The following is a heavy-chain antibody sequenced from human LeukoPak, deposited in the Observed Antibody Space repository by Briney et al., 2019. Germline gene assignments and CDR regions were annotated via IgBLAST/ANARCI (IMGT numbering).Heavy chain of an antibody. CDR2: IDHSGST. Sequence: SETLSLACAVYGGSFSDYYWTWIRQPPGKGLEWIGEIDHSGSTNYNPSLKSRVTISVDTSKNQFSLKLSSVTAADTAVYYCAREGGGRYYDSSGYSDYWGQGTLVTVSS. D-gene: IGHD3-22*01. J-gene: IGHJ4*02. V-gene: IGHV4-34*01. CDR1: GGSFSDYY. CDR3: AREGGGRYYDSSGYSDY.